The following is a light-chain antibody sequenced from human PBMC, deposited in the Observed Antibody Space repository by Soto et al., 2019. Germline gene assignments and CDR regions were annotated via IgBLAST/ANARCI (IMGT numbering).Light chain of an antibody. J-gene: IGKJ1*01. CDR3: QQYGSSPPT. CDR2: DAS. Sequence: DIVLTRSPVALSLYPGERATLSCRASQSVSGYLVWYQQKPGQAPRLLIYDASTRATGIPARFSGSGSGTDFTLTISRLEPEDFAVYYCQQYGSSPPTFGQGTKVDIK. V-gene: IGKV3-20*01. CDR1: QSVSGY.